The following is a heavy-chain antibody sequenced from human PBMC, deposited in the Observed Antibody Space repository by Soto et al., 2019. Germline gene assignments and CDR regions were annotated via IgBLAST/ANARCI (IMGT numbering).Heavy chain of an antibody. V-gene: IGHV3-64*01. D-gene: IGHD6-6*01. CDR1: GCTFSSNG. CDR3: ARRARPDFYYMDV. J-gene: IGHJ6*03. CDR2: ISSNGVGT. Sequence: LRLSSAASGCTFSSNGVDWVGQAPGKGLEYVSGISSNGVGTYYANSVQGRFTISRDNSKNTVYLQMGSLRPEDMAVYYCARRARPDFYYMDVWGKGTTVTVSS.